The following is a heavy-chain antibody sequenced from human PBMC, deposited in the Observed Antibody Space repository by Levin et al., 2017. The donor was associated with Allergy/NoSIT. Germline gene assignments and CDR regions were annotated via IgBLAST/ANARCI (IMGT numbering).Heavy chain of an antibody. Sequence: GESLKISCKASGYTFTSYYVHWVRQAPGQGLEWMGIINPSGGSTNYAQKFQGRVTVARDTSTSTVYMELSSLRSEDTAMYYCARDKGEQTGYSSSWFDYWGQGTLVTVSS. CDR1: GYTFTSYY. J-gene: IGHJ5*01. CDR3: ARDKGEQTGYSSSWFDY. CDR2: INPSGGST. D-gene: IGHD6-13*01. V-gene: IGHV1-46*01.